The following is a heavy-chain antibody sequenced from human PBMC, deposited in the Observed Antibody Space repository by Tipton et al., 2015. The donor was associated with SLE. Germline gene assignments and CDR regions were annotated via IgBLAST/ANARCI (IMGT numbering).Heavy chain of an antibody. CDR1: GGSLSGGDYY. CDR3: AREVSRWSLYYFDY. J-gene: IGHJ4*02. CDR2: IYHSGNT. V-gene: IGHV4-30-4*01. Sequence: TLSLTCTVSGGSLSGGDYYWGWIRQPPGKGLAWIGFIYHSGNTFYNPSLESRLTMSVDTSKNQFSLTLTSVTAADTAVYYCAREVSRWSLYYFDYWGQGTLVTVSS. D-gene: IGHD6-13*01.